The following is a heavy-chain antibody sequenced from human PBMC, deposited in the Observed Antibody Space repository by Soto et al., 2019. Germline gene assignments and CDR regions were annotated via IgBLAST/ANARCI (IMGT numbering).Heavy chain of an antibody. V-gene: IGHV4-34*01. CDR3: QGGDF. CDR2: INDSGST. CDR1: GGSFRGYF. D-gene: IGHD3-16*01. J-gene: IGHJ4*02. Sequence: SETLSLTCAVSGGSFRGYFWSWIRQSPDKGLEWIGEINDSGSTYYNPSFKSRLTISVDTSKSQISLRLTSLTAADSAVYYCQGGDFWGQGTRVTVPQ.